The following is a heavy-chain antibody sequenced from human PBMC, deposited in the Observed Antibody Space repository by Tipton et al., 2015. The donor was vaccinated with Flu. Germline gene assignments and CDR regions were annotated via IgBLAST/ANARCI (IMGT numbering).Heavy chain of an antibody. CDR2: VDHSGSP. CDR3: ARGNDYPNAYLDL. J-gene: IGHJ4*02. CDR1: GGSFSGYY. V-gene: IGHV4-34*01. Sequence: LRLSCAVYGGSFSGYYWTWIRQPPGKGLEWIGEVDHSGSPNYNPSLKSRVTISVDTSKNQFSLKVTSLTAADTAMYYCARGNDYPNAYLDLWGRGNLVTVSS. D-gene: IGHD1-1*01.